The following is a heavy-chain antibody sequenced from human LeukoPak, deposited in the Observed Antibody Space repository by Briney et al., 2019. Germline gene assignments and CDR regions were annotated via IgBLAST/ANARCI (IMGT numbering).Heavy chain of an antibody. J-gene: IGHJ3*02. CDR3: ARDDRAGNSGAFDI. CDR2: ITLSVST. Sequence: SETLSLTCTLSGYSLSSGYYWGCSRQPPGKGLEWIGSITLSVSTYYNPSLKSRVTISVDTSTNQFSLKLSSVTAADTAVYYCARDDRAGNSGAFDIWGQGTMVTVSS. D-gene: IGHD4-23*01. V-gene: IGHV4-38-2*02. CDR1: GYSLSSGYY.